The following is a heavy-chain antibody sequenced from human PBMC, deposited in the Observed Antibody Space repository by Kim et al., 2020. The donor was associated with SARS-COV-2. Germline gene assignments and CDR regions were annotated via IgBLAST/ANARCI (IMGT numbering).Heavy chain of an antibody. CDR3: ARGYEWLFDY. Sequence: GGSLRLSCAASGFTFSSYGMHWVRQAPGKGLEWVAVIWYDGSNKYYADSVKGRFTISRDNSKNTLYLQMNSLRAEDTAVHYCARGYEWLFDYWSQGTLVTVSS. V-gene: IGHV3-33*08. D-gene: IGHD3-3*01. CDR1: GFTFSSYG. CDR2: IWYDGSNK. J-gene: IGHJ4*02.